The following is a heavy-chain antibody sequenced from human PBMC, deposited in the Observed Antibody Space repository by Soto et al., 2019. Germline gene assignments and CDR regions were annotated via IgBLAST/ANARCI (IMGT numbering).Heavy chain of an antibody. CDR3: ARMASFGSLNWFDP. V-gene: IGHV1-8*01. CDR1: GYSFTNND. CDR2: MNPGSGDT. Sequence: ASVKVSCKASGYSFTNNDVTWVRQATGQGLEWMGWMNPGSGDTGYAQKFQGRVTMTRDISIATAYMELSSLRSDDTAIYYCARMASFGSLNWFDPWGRGTLVTVSS. J-gene: IGHJ5*02. D-gene: IGHD3-10*01.